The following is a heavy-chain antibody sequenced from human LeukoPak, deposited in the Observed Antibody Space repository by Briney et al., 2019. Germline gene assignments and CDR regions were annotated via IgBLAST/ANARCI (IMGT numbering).Heavy chain of an antibody. D-gene: IGHD6-19*01. CDR1: GFSFSDYG. CDR3: AKDLYGSGWYNYFDP. Sequence: GGSLRLSCAASGFSFSDYGMHWARQAPGKGLEWVAMTSRDGSAEYYGDSVRGRFTISRDNSKNTLYLQMNSLRPEDTAVYHCAKDLYGSGWYNYFDPWGQGALVTVSS. CDR2: TSRDGSAE. V-gene: IGHV3-30*18. J-gene: IGHJ5*02.